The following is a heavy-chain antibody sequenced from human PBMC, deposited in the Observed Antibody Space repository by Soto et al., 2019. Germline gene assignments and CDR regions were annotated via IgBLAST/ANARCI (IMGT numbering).Heavy chain of an antibody. V-gene: IGHV1-69*01. CDR1: GGTFSSYA. J-gene: IGHJ4*02. D-gene: IGHD2-21*02. CDR3: AGGGKAYCGGDCYSGVY. CDR2: IIPIFGTA. Sequence: QVQLVQSGAEVKKPGSSVKVSCKASGGTFSSYAISWVRQAPGQGLEWMGGIIPIFGTANYAQKFQGRVTITADESPSTAYMELSSLSSEDTAVYYCAGGGKAYCGGDCYSGVYWGQGTLVTVSS.